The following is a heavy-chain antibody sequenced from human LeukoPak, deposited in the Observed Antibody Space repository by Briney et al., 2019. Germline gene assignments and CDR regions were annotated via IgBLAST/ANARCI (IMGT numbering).Heavy chain of an antibody. CDR2: VWFDGTNK. Sequence: SGGSLRLSCAASGFTFTNYGMHWVGQAPGKGLEWVAVVWFDGTNKYYADSVKGRFTISRDNSKNTVYLQMNSLRAEDTAVYYCARDHVIKQAPPGYWGQGTLVTVSS. V-gene: IGHV3-33*01. D-gene: IGHD3-10*01. J-gene: IGHJ4*02. CDR1: GFTFTNYG. CDR3: ARDHVIKQAPPGY.